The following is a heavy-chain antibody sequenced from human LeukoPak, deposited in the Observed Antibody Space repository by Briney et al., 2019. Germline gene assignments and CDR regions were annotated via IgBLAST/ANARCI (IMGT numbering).Heavy chain of an antibody. CDR3: ARFLGFGHYADY. J-gene: IGHJ4*02. V-gene: IGHV4-31*03. CDR2: IYYSGST. Sequence: SETLSLTCTVSGGSISSGGYYWSWIRQHPGEGLEWIGYIYYSGSTYYNPSLKSRVTISVDTSKNQFSLKLSSVTAADTAVYYCARFLGFGHYADYWGQGTLVTVSS. D-gene: IGHD3-3*01. CDR1: GGSISSGGYY.